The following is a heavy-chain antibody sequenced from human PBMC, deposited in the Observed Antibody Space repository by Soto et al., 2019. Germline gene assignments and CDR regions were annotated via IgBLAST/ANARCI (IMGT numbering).Heavy chain of an antibody. J-gene: IGHJ4*02. Sequence: QVQLQESGPGLVKPSQTLSLTCTVSGGSISSGDYYWSWIRQPPGKGLEWIGYISYSGSTYYNPSLKRRVTISVDTAKNQFSLKLSSVTAADTAVYYCARTPGTTMVRGVILDTYFDYWGQGTLVTVSS. D-gene: IGHD3-10*01. CDR1: GGSISSGDYY. CDR2: ISYSGST. V-gene: IGHV4-30-4*01. CDR3: ARTPGTTMVRGVILDTYFDY.